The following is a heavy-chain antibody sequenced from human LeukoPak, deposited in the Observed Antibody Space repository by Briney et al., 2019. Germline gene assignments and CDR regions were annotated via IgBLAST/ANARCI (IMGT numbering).Heavy chain of an antibody. Sequence: GGSLRLSCAASGFTVSSNYMSWVRQAPGKGLEWVSVIYSGGSTYYADSVKGRFTISRDNSKNTLYLQMNSLRAEDTAVYYCARVTVSPYDAFDIWGQGTMVTVSS. V-gene: IGHV3-66*02. J-gene: IGHJ3*02. CDR2: IYSGGST. CDR1: GFTVSSNY. CDR3: ARVTVSPYDAFDI. D-gene: IGHD4-11*01.